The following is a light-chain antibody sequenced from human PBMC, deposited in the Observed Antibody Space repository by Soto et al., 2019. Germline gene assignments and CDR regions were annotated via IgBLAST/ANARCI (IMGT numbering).Light chain of an antibody. J-gene: IGKJ1*01. CDR3: QQLTSSPPWT. Sequence: DIQLTQSPSFLPASVGDRVTITCRASQGISNYIAWYQQKPGKAPNLLIYSASTLHTGVPSRFSGSGSGTDFTLTISGLQPEDFATYYCQQLTSSPPWTFGQGTKVEIK. CDR2: SAS. V-gene: IGKV1-9*01. CDR1: QGISNY.